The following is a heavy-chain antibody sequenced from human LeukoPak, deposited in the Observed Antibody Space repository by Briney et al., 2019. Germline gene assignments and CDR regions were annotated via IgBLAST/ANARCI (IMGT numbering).Heavy chain of an antibody. Sequence: PGGSLRFSCAASGFSLSSQWMSWVRQAPGKGPEWVANIKEDGGQKSYVDSVKGRFTISRDNAKNSLYPQMNSLRAEDTAVYYCARAFSWGQGTLVTVSS. J-gene: IGHJ5*02. CDR2: IKEDGGQK. CDR1: GFSLSSQW. D-gene: IGHD3-16*01. V-gene: IGHV3-7*01. CDR3: ARAFS.